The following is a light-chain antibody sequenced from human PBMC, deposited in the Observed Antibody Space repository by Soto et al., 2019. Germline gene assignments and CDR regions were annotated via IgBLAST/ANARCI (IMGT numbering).Light chain of an antibody. V-gene: IGKV1-33*01. J-gene: IGKJ1*01. CDR3: QQYYSTPSWT. CDR1: QDISDV. Sequence: DIQMTHSPSALSASVGDIVTITCEASQDISDVLNWYQQQPGKAPKLLIYKASSLESGVPSRFSGSGSGTDFTLNISSLQAEDVAVYYCQQYYSTPSWTFGQGTKVDIK. CDR2: KAS.